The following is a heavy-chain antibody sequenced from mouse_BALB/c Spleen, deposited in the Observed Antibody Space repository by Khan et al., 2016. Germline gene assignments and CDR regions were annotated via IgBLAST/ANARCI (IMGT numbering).Heavy chain of an antibody. CDR2: IDPTNGNT. J-gene: IGHJ2*01. CDR3: ARRGPIVYVGGGYGY. D-gene: IGHD1-1*02. V-gene: IGHV14-3*02. CDR1: AFNIKDTY. Sequence: VQLQQPGAELVKPGASVKLSCTSSAFNIKDTYMHWVKQRPEQGLEWIGRIDPTNGNTKYDPKFQGKATITADTSSNTAYLQLSSLTSEDSAVQYCARRGPIVYVGGGYGYWGQGTTLTVSS.